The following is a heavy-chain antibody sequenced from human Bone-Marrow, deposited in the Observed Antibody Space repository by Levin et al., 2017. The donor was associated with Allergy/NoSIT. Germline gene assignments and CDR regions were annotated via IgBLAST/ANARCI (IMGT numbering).Heavy chain of an antibody. D-gene: IGHD3-10*01. Sequence: GGSLRLSCAASGFSFRSYTMNWVRQTPGKGLEWLSYITGSGSTIFSADSVRGRFSISRDNAKNSLYLQMNSLRAEDTALYYCTREDYFGSGAIDFWGQGTLVTVSS. CDR1: GFSFRSYT. J-gene: IGHJ4*02. CDR3: TREDYFGSGAIDF. V-gene: IGHV3-48*01. CDR2: ITGSGSTI.